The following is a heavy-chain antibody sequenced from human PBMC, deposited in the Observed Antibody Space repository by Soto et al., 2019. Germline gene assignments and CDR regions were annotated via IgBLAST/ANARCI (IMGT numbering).Heavy chain of an antibody. J-gene: IGHJ4*02. CDR1: GVAFSSYA. D-gene: IGHD3-22*01. V-gene: IGHV3-23*01. Sequence: QPAWCLGLSFSASGVAFSSYAMSWVRKDTGKGLEWVSAISGSGGSTYYADSVKGRFTISRDNSKNTLYLQMNSLRAEDTAVYYCAKDHTAMIVVQYFDYWGQGTLVTVSS. CDR2: ISGSGGST. CDR3: AKDHTAMIVVQYFDY.